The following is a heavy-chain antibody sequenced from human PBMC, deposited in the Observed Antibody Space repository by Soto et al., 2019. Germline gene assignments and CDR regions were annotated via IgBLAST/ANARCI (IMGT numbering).Heavy chain of an antibody. J-gene: IGHJ4*02. Sequence: PSXTRSLTGTVSGASISSYYWSWIRQPPGKGLEWIGYIYYSGSTNYNPSLKSRVTISVDTSKNQFSLKLSSVTAADTAVYYCASAHSSGWQIDYWGQGTLVTVSS. D-gene: IGHD6-19*01. CDR1: GASISSYY. CDR2: IYYSGST. CDR3: ASAHSSGWQIDY. V-gene: IGHV4-59*08.